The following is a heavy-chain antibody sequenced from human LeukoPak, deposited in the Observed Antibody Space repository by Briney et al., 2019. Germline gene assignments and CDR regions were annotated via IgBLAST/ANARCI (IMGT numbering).Heavy chain of an antibody. CDR3: AKAGDYSYFDY. V-gene: IGHV3-23*01. D-gene: IGHD4-11*01. J-gene: IGHJ4*02. CDR2: ISGSGSDGST. Sequence: PGGSLRLSCAASGFTFTCYAMNWVRQAPGKGLEWVSAISGSGSDGSTYYADSVKGRFTISRDNSKNTLYLQMNSLRAEDTAVYYCAKAGDYSYFDYWGQGTLVTVSS. CDR1: GFTFTCYA.